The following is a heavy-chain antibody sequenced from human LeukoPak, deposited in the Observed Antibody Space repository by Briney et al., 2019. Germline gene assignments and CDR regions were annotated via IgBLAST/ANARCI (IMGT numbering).Heavy chain of an antibody. V-gene: IGHV1-46*01. CDR2: IKPSGGTR. CDR1: GYTFARYY. D-gene: IGHD1-26*01. Sequence: GASXKVSCKASGYTFARYYMHWVGQAPGQGHEWMGIIKPSGGTRTYAQKVQGRVTMNREKATRTVYMELSSLRSGETAVYYCARDSTPTYYSGTYYFEYWGQGTLVTVSS. J-gene: IGHJ4*02. CDR3: ARDSTPTYYSGTYYFEY.